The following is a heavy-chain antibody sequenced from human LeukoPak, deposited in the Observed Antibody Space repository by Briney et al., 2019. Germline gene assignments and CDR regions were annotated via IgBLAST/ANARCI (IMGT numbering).Heavy chain of an antibody. V-gene: IGHV1-8*01. D-gene: IGHD3-22*01. CDR1: GYTFTSYD. J-gene: IGHJ5*02. CDR3: ARGPHYYDSSGYHNNWFDP. CDR2: MNPDSGNT. Sequence: ASVKVSCKASGYTFTSYDINWVRQATGQGLEWMGWMNPDSGNTGYAQKFQGRVTMTRNTSISTAYMELSSLRSEDTAVYYCARGPHYYDSSGYHNNWFDPWGQGTLVTVSS.